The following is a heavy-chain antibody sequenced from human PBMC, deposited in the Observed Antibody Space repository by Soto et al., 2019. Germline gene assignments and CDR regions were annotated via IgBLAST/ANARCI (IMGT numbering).Heavy chain of an antibody. CDR2: IYPGDSDT. Sequence: GESLKISCKGSGYSFTSYWIGWVRQMPGKGLEWMGIIYPGDSDTRYSPSFQGQVTISADKSISTAYLQWSSLKASDTAMYYCARRGAVSLFYYYGMAVWGQGTTVTVSS. CDR3: ARRGAVSLFYYYGMAV. J-gene: IGHJ6*02. CDR1: GYSFTSYW. V-gene: IGHV5-51*01. D-gene: IGHD3-16*01.